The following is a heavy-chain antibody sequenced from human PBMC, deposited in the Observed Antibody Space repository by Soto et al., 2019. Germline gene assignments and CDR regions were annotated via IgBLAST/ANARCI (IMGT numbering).Heavy chain of an antibody. CDR2: ISAYNGNT. CDR3: ARDELLGDYYYGMDV. J-gene: IGHJ6*02. Sequence: VSVKVSCKASGYTFTSYGISWVRQAPGQGLEWMGWISAYNGNTNYAQKLQGRVTMTTDTSTSTAYMELRSLRSDDTAVYYCARDELLGDYYYGMDVWGQGTTVTVSS. CDR1: GYTFTSYG. D-gene: IGHD1-7*01. V-gene: IGHV1-18*01.